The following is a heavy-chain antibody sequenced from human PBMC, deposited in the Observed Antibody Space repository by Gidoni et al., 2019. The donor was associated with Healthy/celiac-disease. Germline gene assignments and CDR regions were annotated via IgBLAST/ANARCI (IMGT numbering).Heavy chain of an antibody. CDR1: GFTFSSYS. D-gene: IGHD6-19*01. CDR3: ARDKEGSSGWLPDSSYFDY. V-gene: IGHV3-21*01. Sequence: EVQLVESGGGLVKPGGSLRLSCAASGFTFSSYSMNWVRQAPGKGLEWVSSISSSSSYIYYADSVKGRFTISRDNAKNSLYLQMNSLRAEDTAVYYCARDKEGSSGWLPDSSYFDYWGQGTLVTVSS. CDR2: ISSSSSYI. J-gene: IGHJ4*02.